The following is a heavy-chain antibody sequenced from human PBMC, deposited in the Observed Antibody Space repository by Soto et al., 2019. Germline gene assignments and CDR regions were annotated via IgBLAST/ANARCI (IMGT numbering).Heavy chain of an antibody. V-gene: IGHV1-69*13. CDR3: AREVAADGTFREDVFDI. J-gene: IGHJ3*02. D-gene: IGHD6-13*01. CDR1: GYTFTSYY. CDR2: INPIFSTT. Sequence: SVKVYCKASGYTFTSYYMNWVRQAPGQGLEWMGLINPIFSTTNYAQKFQGRVTITADESTITAYMELSSLKHDDTAVYYCAREVAADGTFREDVFDIWGQGTLVTVSS.